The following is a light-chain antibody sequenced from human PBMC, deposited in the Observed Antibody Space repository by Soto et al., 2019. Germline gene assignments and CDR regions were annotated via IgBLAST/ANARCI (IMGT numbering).Light chain of an antibody. J-gene: IGKJ2*01. CDR2: GAS. CDR3: QQYNNWPPRYT. CDR1: QSVSSN. V-gene: IGKV3-15*01. Sequence: EIVMTQSPATLSVSPGERATLSCRASQSVSSNLAWYQQKPGQAPRLLIYGASTRATGIPARFSGSGSGTEFTLTISSRQSEDFAVYYCQQYNNWPPRYTFGQGTKREIK.